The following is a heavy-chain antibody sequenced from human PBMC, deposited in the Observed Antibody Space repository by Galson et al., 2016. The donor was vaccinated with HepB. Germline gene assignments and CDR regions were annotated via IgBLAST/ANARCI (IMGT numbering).Heavy chain of an antibody. J-gene: IGHJ3*01. V-gene: IGHV3-11*06. CDR2: ISSGGDYK. CDR1: GVTFSDTY. Sequence: SLRLSCAVSGVTFSDTYMSWIRQAPGKGLEWISYISSGGDYKQYADSVKGRFSISRENSKNTFYLQVYSVRVDDTAMYYCARESLDYSNAFDLWGQGTMVIISS. D-gene: IGHD4-11*01. CDR3: ARESLDYSNAFDL.